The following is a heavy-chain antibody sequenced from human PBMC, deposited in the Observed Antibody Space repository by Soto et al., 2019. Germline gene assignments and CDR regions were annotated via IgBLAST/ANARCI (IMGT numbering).Heavy chain of an antibody. J-gene: IGHJ6*02. CDR1: GGSVTTGSYN. CDR2: IFFTWIT. V-gene: IGHV4-61*01. Sequence: QVQLQESGPGLVRPSETLSLTCTVSGGSVTTGSYNLSWIRRPPRKGLEWIGNIFFTWITHYKPPPIHRGPMAAETSTMAFSLTVPSVTASDASVYYCARDGHGMHDWGQGTTVDVSS. CDR3: ARDGHGMHD.